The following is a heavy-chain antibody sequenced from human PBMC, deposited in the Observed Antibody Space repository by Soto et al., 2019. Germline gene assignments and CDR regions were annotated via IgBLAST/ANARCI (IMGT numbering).Heavy chain of an antibody. CDR2: MNPNSGNT. J-gene: IGHJ6*03. D-gene: IGHD5-12*01. V-gene: IGHV1-8*01. CDR1: GYTFTSYD. Sequence: GASVKVSCKASGYTFTSYDINWVRQATGQGLEWMGWMNPNSGNTGYAQKFQGRVTMTRNTSISTAYMELSSLRSEDTAVYYCARGYSGYTYYYYYYMDVWGKGTTVTVSS. CDR3: ARGYSGYTYYYYYYMDV.